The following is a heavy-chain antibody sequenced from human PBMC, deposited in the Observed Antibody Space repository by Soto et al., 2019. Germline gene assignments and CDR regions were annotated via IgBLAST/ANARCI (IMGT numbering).Heavy chain of an antibody. CDR3: AKSYCSSTSCYCNY. CDR1: GFTFSSYA. V-gene: IGHV3-23*01. J-gene: IGHJ4*02. D-gene: IGHD2-2*01. Sequence: GGSLRLSCAASGFTFSSYAMSWVRQAPGKGLEWVSAISGSGGSTYYADSVKGRFTISRDNSKNTLYLQMNSLRAEDTAVYYCAKSYCSSTSCYCNYWGQGTLVTVSS. CDR2: ISGSGGST.